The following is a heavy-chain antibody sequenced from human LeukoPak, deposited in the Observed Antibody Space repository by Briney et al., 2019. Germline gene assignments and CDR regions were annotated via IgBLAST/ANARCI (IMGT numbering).Heavy chain of an antibody. D-gene: IGHD3-9*01. J-gene: IGHJ4*02. CDR1: GFTFSSYA. Sequence: GRSLRLSCAASGFTFSSYAMHWVRQAPGKGLEWVAVISYDGSNKYYADSVKGRFTVSRDNSRSTLYLQMKSLRAEDTALYYCAKWGDYDVLTGYYVPDYWGQGTRVTVSS. V-gene: IGHV3-30-3*02. CDR3: AKWGDYDVLTGYYVPDY. CDR2: ISYDGSNK.